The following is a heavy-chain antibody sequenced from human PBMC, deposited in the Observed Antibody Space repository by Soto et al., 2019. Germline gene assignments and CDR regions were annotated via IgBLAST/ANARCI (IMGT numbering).Heavy chain of an antibody. V-gene: IGHV3-48*01. CDR2: ISFDSRTI. CDR1: GFTFSTFG. CDR3: ARVRSSSINTYYYYMDL. Sequence: EVQLEESGGAFVQPGGSLGLSCAASGFTFSTFGINWVRQSPGKGLEWVSYISFDSRTIYYADSVQGRCTISRDNAKNSLYLQLNSLRAEDTAVYYCARVRSSSINTYYYYMDLWGKGTTVTVS. D-gene: IGHD6-19*01. J-gene: IGHJ6*03.